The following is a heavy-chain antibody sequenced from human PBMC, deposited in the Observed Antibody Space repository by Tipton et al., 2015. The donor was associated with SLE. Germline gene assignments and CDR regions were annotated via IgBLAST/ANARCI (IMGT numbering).Heavy chain of an antibody. CDR3: ASELMVGFDY. J-gene: IGHJ4*02. CDR1: GFTFSSYA. Sequence: SLRLSCAASGFTFSSYAMHWVRQAPGKGLEWVAVISYDGSNKYCAESVKGRFTISRDNSKNTLYLQMNSLRAEDTAVYYCASELMVGFDYWGQGTLVTVSS. CDR2: ISYDGSNK. D-gene: IGHD2-8*01. V-gene: IGHV3-30*04.